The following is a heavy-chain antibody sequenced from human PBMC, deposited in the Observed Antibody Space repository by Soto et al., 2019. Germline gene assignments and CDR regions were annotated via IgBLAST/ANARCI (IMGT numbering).Heavy chain of an antibody. J-gene: IGHJ3*02. D-gene: IGHD3-22*01. V-gene: IGHV1-46*01. CDR3: AREGGYDSSGYSKEEGAFDI. Sequence: ASVKVSCKASGCTFTSYYMHWVRQAPGQGLEWMGIINPSGGSTSYAQKFQGRVTMTRDTSTSTVYMELSSLRSEDTAVYYCAREGGYDSSGYSKEEGAFDIWGQGTMVTVSS. CDR1: GCTFTSYY. CDR2: INPSGGST.